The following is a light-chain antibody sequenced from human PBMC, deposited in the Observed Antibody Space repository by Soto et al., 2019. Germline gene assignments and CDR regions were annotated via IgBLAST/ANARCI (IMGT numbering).Light chain of an antibody. CDR3: QQYGSSPLT. V-gene: IGKV3-20*01. CDR1: QSVSSY. J-gene: IGKJ4*01. Sequence: EIVLTQSPGTLSLSPGERATLSCRASQSVSSYLAWYQQKPGQAPRLLIYDASTRATGIPDRFSGSGSGTDFTLTISRLEPEDFAVYYCQQYGSSPLTFGGGTKVEIK. CDR2: DAS.